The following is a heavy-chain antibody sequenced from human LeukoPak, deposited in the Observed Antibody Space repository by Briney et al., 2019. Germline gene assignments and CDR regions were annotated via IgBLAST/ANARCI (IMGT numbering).Heavy chain of an antibody. CDR1: GGSISIYY. J-gene: IGHJ4*02. Sequence: SETLSLTCTVSGGSISIYYWSWIRQPPGEGLEWIGYIYYSGSTNYNPSLKSRVTMSVDTSKNQFSLRLSSVTAADTAVYYCARMYSSGWYYFDNWGQGTLVAVSS. CDR3: ARMYSSGWYYFDN. D-gene: IGHD6-19*01. V-gene: IGHV4-59*01. CDR2: IYYSGST.